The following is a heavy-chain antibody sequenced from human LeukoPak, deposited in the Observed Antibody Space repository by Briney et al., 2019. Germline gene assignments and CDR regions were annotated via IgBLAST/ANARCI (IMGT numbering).Heavy chain of an antibody. V-gene: IGHV3-9*01. Sequence: PGGSLRLSCAASGFTFDDYAMHWVRQAPGKGLEWVSGISWNSGSIGYADSVKGRFTISRDNAKNSLYLQMNSLRAEDTALYYCAKDMEDDSPRKTNYYYGMDVWGQGTTVTVSS. CDR3: AKDMEDDSPRKTNYYYGMDV. D-gene: IGHD4-11*01. CDR2: ISWNSGSI. CDR1: GFTFDDYA. J-gene: IGHJ6*02.